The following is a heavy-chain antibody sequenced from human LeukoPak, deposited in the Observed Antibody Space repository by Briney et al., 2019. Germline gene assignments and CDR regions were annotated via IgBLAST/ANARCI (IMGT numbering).Heavy chain of an antibody. J-gene: IGHJ6*04. V-gene: IGHV3-69-1*02. CDR1: GFTFRSYW. CDR3: AELGITMIGGV. Sequence: GGSLRLSCAASGFTFRSYWMNWVRQAPGKGLEWVSFIYSGGNTHYSDSVKGRFTISRDNAKNSLYLQMNSLRAEDTAVYYCAELGITMIGGVWGKGTTVTISS. CDR2: IYSGGNT. D-gene: IGHD3-10*02.